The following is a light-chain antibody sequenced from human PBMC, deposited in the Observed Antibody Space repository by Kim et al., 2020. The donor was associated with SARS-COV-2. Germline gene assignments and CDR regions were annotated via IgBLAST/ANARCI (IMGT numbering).Light chain of an antibody. Sequence: EIVMTQSPATLSVSPGERATLSCRASQSVSINLAWYQQKPGQAPRLLIYGASTRATGIPGRFSGSGSGTEFTLTISSLQSEDFAVYYCQQYSLWPLTFGGGTKLEI. V-gene: IGKV3-15*01. CDR1: QSVSIN. J-gene: IGKJ4*01. CDR3: QQYSLWPLT. CDR2: GAS.